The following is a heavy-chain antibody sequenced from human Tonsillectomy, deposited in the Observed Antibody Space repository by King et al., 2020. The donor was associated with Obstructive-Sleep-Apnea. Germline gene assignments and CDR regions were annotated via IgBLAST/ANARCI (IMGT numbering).Heavy chain of an antibody. D-gene: IGHD2-21*02. CDR3: AKRSGRGMTAWSFDY. Sequence: VQLVESGGGLVQPGGSLRLSCAASGFTFSTYAMSWVRQAPGKGLEWVSGISGSGGSTYYAGSVKGRFTISRDNSKNTLYLQMNSLRAEDTAVYYCAKRSGRGMTAWSFDYWGQGTLVTVSS. J-gene: IGHJ4*02. CDR2: ISGSGGST. V-gene: IGHV3-23*04. CDR1: GFTFSTYA.